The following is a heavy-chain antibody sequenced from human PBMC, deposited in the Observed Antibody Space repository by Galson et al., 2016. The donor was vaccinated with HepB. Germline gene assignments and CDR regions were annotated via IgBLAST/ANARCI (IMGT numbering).Heavy chain of an antibody. J-gene: IGHJ6*02. D-gene: IGHD1-26*01. V-gene: IGHV4-4*02. CDR2: IFHTGST. CDR1: VASISSDTW. Sequence: SETLSLTCAVSVASISSDTWWSWVRQPPGKGLEWSGEIFHTGSTNYNPSLKSQVTLSLDKSKNQLSLRLSSVTAADTAVYYCPRDEKLLYNNGTDVWGQGTTVTVSS. CDR3: PRDEKLLYNNGTDV.